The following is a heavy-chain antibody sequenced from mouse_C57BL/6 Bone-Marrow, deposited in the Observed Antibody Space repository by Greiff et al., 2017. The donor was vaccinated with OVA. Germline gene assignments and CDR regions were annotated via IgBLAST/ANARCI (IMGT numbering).Heavy chain of an antibody. V-gene: IGHV1-50*01. J-gene: IGHJ2*01. CDR3: ARRYYYGKDYFDY. CDR2: IDPSDSYT. Sequence: QVQLKQSGAELVKPGASVKLSCTASGFNIKDYYMHWVKQRPGQGLEWIGEIDPSDSYTNYNQKFKGKATLTVDTSSSTAYMQLSSLTSEDSAVYYCARRYYYGKDYFDYWGQGTTLTVSS. CDR1: GFNIKDYY. D-gene: IGHD1-1*01.